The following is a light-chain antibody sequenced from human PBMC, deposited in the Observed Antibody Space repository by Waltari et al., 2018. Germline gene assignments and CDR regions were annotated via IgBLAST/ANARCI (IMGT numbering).Light chain of an antibody. CDR1: GSNIDNNY. CDR2: RND. Sequence: QSVLTRPPAACGTPGQRVTSSCSASGSNIDNNYVYWYQHLPRMAPKLLIYRNDQRPSGVPYRFSGSKSGTSASMAISGLRSDDEADYYCAVWDEGYVFGTGTKVTVL. CDR3: AVWDEGYV. V-gene: IGLV1-47*01. J-gene: IGLJ1*01.